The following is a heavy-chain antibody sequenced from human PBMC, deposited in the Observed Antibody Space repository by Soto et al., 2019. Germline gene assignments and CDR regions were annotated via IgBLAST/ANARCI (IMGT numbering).Heavy chain of an antibody. CDR1: GFTFDDYA. Sequence: EVQLVESGGGLVQPGRSLRLSCAASGFTFDDYAMHWVRQAPGKGLEWVSGISWNSGSIGYADSVKGRVTISRDNAKNSLYLQMNSLRAEDTALYYCAKGVRGWELEYFQHWGQGTLVTVSS. D-gene: IGHD1-26*01. CDR2: ISWNSGSI. CDR3: AKGVRGWELEYFQH. J-gene: IGHJ1*01. V-gene: IGHV3-9*01.